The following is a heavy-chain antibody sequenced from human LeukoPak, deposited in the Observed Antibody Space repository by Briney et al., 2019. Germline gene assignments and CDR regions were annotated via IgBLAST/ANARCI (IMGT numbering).Heavy chain of an antibody. V-gene: IGHV4-4*02. D-gene: IGHD4-23*01. CDR3: ARDPMGYGANAFDY. CDR1: GGSISSTNW. J-gene: IGHJ4*02. CDR2: IYHSGST. Sequence: SGTLSLTCAVSGGSISSTNWWSWVRQPPGKGLAWIGEIYHSGSTNYNPSLKSRVTISVDKSKNQFSLNLSSVTAGDTAVYYCARDPMGYGANAFDYWGGGALVTVSS.